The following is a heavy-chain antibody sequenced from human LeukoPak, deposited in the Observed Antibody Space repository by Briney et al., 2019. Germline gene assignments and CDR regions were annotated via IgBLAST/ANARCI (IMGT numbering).Heavy chain of an antibody. CDR3: ARYRAAAAGTCFDY. Sequence: SETLSLTCIVSGGSMSSYYWSRFRQPPGKALEWIGFIYYSGSTVYNPSLESRVTISVDTSKNQFSLKLSSVTAADTAVYYCARYRAAAAGTCFDYWGQGTLVTVSS. D-gene: IGHD6-13*01. CDR1: GGSMSSYY. CDR2: IYYSGST. J-gene: IGHJ4*02. V-gene: IGHV4-59*08.